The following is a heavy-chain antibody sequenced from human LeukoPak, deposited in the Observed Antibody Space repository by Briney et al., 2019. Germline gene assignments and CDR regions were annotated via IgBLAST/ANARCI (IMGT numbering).Heavy chain of an antibody. D-gene: IGHD5-12*01. CDR2: ISYSGTT. CDR1: GGSISSYY. J-gene: IGHJ4*02. Sequence: PSETLSLTCTVSGGSISSYYRNWIRQPPGKGLEWIGYISYSGTTNYNPSLKSRVTISVDTSKKQFSLKLTSATAADTAVYYCARGDDYKSTLFDYWGQGTLVTVSS. CDR3: ARGDDYKSTLFDY. V-gene: IGHV4-59*01.